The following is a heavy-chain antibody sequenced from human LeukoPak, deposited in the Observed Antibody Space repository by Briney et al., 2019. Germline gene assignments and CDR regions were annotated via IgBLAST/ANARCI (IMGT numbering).Heavy chain of an antibody. CDR3: ARGNGSRRDTFHI. CDR1: GGSITTYY. CDR2: MYYSGST. D-gene: IGHD3-10*01. V-gene: IGHV4-59*01. J-gene: IGHJ3*02. Sequence: PSETLSLTCTVSGGSITTYYWSWIRQPPGKGLEWIGYMYYSGSTNYNPSLKSRVTISVDTSKNQFSLKLSSVTAADTAVYYCARGNGSRRDTFHIWGQGTMVTVSS.